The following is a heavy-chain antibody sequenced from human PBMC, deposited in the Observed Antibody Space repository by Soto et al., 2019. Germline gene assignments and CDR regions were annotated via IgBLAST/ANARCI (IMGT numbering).Heavy chain of an antibody. CDR1: GYTFTTYD. D-gene: IGHD3-10*01. CDR3: ARGRASGSYYLLDY. J-gene: IGHJ4*02. V-gene: IGHV1-8*01. CDR2: INPNSGNI. Sequence: ASVKVSCKASGYTFTTYDINWVRQATGHGLEWMGWINPNSGNIGYAQRFQGRVTMTRDTAIRTAYMEVSSLRSDDTAVYYCARGRASGSYYLLDYWGQGTLVTVSS.